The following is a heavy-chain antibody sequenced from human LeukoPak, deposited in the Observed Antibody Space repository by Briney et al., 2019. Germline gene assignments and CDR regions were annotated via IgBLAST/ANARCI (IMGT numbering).Heavy chain of an antibody. CDR3: AKVRQAAAGRLDY. V-gene: IGHV3-23*01. CDR1: GFTFSSYA. J-gene: IGHJ4*02. D-gene: IGHD6-13*01. CDR2: ISGSGGST. Sequence: PGGSRRLAWAASGFTFSSYAMSWVRQAPGKGLEWVSAISGSGGSTYYADFVKGRFTISRDNSKNTLYLQMNSLRAEDTAVYYCAKVRQAAAGRLDYWGQGTLVTVSS.